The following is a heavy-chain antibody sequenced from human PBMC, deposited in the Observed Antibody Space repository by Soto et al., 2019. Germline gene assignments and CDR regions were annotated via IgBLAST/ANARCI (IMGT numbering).Heavy chain of an antibody. J-gene: IGHJ6*02. CDR3: ARKPYSHYYGMDV. D-gene: IGHD2-21*01. CDR2: IIPYNDNT. Sequence: QVQLVQSGVEVKKPGASVKVSCKASGYIFSDYGINWVRLAPGQGLEWMGWIIPYNDNTKYAENFQGRVTLTTDTSTNTVYMELRSLTTDDTGVYFCARKPYSHYYGMDVWGQGTSVTVSS. CDR1: GYIFSDYG. V-gene: IGHV1-18*01.